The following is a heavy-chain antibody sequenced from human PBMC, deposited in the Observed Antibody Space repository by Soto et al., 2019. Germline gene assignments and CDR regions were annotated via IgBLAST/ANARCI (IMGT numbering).Heavy chain of an antibody. CDR1: GFTFSSYW. D-gene: IGHD6-13*01. CDR2: INSDGSST. J-gene: IGHJ4*02. CDR3: ASEYSSSWYPHFDY. Sequence: GGSLRLSCAASGFTFSSYWMHWVRQAPGKGLVWVSRINSDGSSTSYADSVKGRFTISRDNAKNTLYLQMNSLRAEDTAVYYCASEYSSSWYPHFDYWGQGTLVTVSS. V-gene: IGHV3-74*01.